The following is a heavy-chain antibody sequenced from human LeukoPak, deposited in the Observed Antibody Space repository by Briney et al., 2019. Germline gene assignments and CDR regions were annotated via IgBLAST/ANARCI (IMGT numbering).Heavy chain of an antibody. CDR3: AARGGWFDP. CDR2: INHSGST. D-gene: IGHD3-10*01. J-gene: IGHJ5*02. CDR1: GGSFSGYY. V-gene: IGHV4-34*01. Sequence: PSETLSLTCAVYGGSFSGYYWSWIRQPPGKGLEWIGEINHSGSTNYNPSLKNRVTISVDTSKNQFSLKLSSVTAADTAVYYCAARGGWFDPWGQGTLVTVSS.